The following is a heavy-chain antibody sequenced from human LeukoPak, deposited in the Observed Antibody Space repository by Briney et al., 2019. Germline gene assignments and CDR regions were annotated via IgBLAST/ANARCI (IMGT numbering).Heavy chain of an antibody. V-gene: IGHV4-39*07. CDR3: ARDPEGYDGNPYHRFDH. D-gene: IGHD4-23*01. Sequence: SETLSLTCSVSGDSITGTRVHWVWIRQPPGKGPEWIGTLSSTGMTFHEPSLKSRVSMSLDTSKNQFSLRLSSMTAADAAVYYCARDPEGYDGNPYHRFDHWGQGSLVTVSS. CDR1: GDSITGTRVH. CDR2: LSSTGMT. J-gene: IGHJ5*02.